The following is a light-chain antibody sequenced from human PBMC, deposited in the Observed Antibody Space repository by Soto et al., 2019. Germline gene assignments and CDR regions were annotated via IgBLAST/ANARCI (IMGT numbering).Light chain of an antibody. J-gene: IGLJ3*02. CDR1: NSNVGNNT. Sequence: QSVLTQPPSASGTPGQRVTISCSGSNSNVGNNTVNGYQQFPGTSLSLLVEGSNQRPSGVPDRFSGSKSANSASLAISGLKSEDEADYYCAAWDDGLNGWLFGGGTKLTVL. CDR2: GSN. CDR3: AAWDDGLNGWL. V-gene: IGLV1-44*01.